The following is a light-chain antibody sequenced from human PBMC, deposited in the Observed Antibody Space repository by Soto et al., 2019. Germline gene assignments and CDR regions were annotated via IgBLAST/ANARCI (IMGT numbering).Light chain of an antibody. CDR2: GAS. V-gene: IGKV3-15*01. CDR3: QQYNNLPLT. Sequence: EIVMTQSPATLSVSPGERATLSCRASQSVSSNLAWYQQKPGQAPRLLTYGASTRATGIPARFSGSGSGTEFTLTISSLQSEDFAVYYCQQYNNLPLTFGRGTKVEIK. J-gene: IGKJ4*01. CDR1: QSVSSN.